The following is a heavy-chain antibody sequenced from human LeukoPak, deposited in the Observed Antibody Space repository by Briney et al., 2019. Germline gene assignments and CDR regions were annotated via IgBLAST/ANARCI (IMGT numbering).Heavy chain of an antibody. CDR1: GYTFTDYF. Sequence: ASVNVSCKASGYTFTDYFMHWVRQAPGQGLEWMSWINPNSGGTNYAQRFQGRVTMTRDTSISTVYMELSRLTSDDTAVYYCARGDGSGRYCIEYWGQGTLVAVAS. D-gene: IGHD3-10*01. V-gene: IGHV1-2*02. CDR3: ARGDGSGRYCIEY. J-gene: IGHJ4*02. CDR2: INPNSGGT.